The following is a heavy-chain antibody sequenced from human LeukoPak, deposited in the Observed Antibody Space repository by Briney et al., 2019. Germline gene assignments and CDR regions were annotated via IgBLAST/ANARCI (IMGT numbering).Heavy chain of an antibody. Sequence: SETLSLTCTVSGGSVSTSSYYWGWIRQPPGKGLEWIGSVYYSGDTYYNPSLKSRVTISIDTSKNQFSLKLSSVTAADTAVYYCARETAAMVRGVIIEPDDYWGQGTLVAVSS. CDR2: VYYSGDT. V-gene: IGHV4-39*07. CDR1: GGSVSTSSYY. CDR3: ARETAAMVRGVIIEPDDY. D-gene: IGHD3-10*01. J-gene: IGHJ4*02.